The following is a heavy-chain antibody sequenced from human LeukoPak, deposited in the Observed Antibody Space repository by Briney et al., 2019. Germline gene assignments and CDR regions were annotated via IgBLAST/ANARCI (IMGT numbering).Heavy chain of an antibody. D-gene: IGHD2-2*01. V-gene: IGHV1-46*01. J-gene: IGHJ6*02. CDR2: INPSGGST. CDR1: GYTFTSYY. Sequence: GASVKVSCKASGYTFTSYYMHWVRQAPGQGLEWMGIINPSGGSTSYAQKFQGRVTMTRDTSTSTVYMELSSLRSEDTAVYYCARSGDSDIVVVPAAPRPNTPSYYYYGMDVWGQGTTVTVSS. CDR3: ARSGDSDIVVVPAAPRPNTPSYYYYGMDV.